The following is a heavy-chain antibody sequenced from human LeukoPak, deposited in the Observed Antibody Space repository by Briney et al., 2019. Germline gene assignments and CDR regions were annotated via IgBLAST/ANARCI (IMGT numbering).Heavy chain of an antibody. Sequence: SSETLSLTCTVSGGSISSYYWSWIRQPPGKGLEWIGYIYYSGSTNYNPSLKSRVTISVDTSKNQFSLKLSSVTAAYTAVYYCARTLGGSGWYGGVDYWGQGTLVTVSS. J-gene: IGHJ4*02. CDR3: ARTLGGSGWYGGVDY. CDR1: GGSISSYY. CDR2: IYYSGST. V-gene: IGHV4-59*01. D-gene: IGHD6-19*01.